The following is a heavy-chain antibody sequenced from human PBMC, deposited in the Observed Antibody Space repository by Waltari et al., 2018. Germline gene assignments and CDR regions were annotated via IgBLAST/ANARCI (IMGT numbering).Heavy chain of an antibody. J-gene: IGHJ6*02. CDR3: ARAGWELLLGYYYGMDV. V-gene: IGHV1-8*01. CDR2: MNPNSGNT. D-gene: IGHD1-26*01. Sequence: QVQLVQSGAEVKKPGASVTVSCKASGYPFTSYDINWVRQATGQGLEWMGWMNPNSGNTGYAQKFQGRVTMTRNTSISTAYMELSSLRSEDTAVYYCARAGWELLLGYYYGMDVWGQGTTVTVSS. CDR1: GYPFTSYD.